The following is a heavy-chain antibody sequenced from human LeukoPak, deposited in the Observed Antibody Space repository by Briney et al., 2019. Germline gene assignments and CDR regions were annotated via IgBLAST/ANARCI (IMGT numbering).Heavy chain of an antibody. CDR1: GGSISSSNW. D-gene: IGHD3-10*01. CDR3: ARGRRGNYYGSGSYPQFDY. CDR2: IYHSGST. Sequence: PSGTLSLTCAASGGSISSSNWWSWVRQPPGKGLEWIGEIYHSGSTNYKSSLKSRVTISVDTSKNQFSLKLSSVTAADTAVYYCARGRRGNYYGSGSYPQFDYWGQGTLVTVSS. V-gene: IGHV4-4*02. J-gene: IGHJ4*02.